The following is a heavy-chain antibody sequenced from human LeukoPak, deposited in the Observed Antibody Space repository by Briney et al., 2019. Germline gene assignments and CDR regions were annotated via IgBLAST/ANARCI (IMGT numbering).Heavy chain of an antibody. J-gene: IGHJ6*02. D-gene: IGHD4-17*01. Sequence: GGSLRLSCAASGFTFSSYWMSWVRQAPGKGLEWVANIKQDGSEKYYVDSVKGRFTISRDNAKNSLCLQMNSLRAEDAAVYYCARDRISDYGQYYYYGMDVWGQGTTVTVSS. CDR2: IKQDGSEK. CDR3: ARDRISDYGQYYYYGMDV. CDR1: GFTFSSYW. V-gene: IGHV3-7*03.